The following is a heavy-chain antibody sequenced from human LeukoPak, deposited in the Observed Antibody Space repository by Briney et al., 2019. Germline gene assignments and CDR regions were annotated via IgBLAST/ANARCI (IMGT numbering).Heavy chain of an antibody. V-gene: IGHV1-24*01. CDR3: AEGPIGGYFDF. CDR1: GYTLTELS. J-gene: IGHJ2*01. Sequence: GASVKVSCKVSGYTLTELSMHWVRQAPGKGLEWMGGFNPEEGETIYAQKFQARVTMTEDPSTDTDYMEPRRLRSEAPAVYYWAEGPIGGYFDFLGRGTLVTVSS. D-gene: IGHD3-10*01. CDR2: FNPEEGET.